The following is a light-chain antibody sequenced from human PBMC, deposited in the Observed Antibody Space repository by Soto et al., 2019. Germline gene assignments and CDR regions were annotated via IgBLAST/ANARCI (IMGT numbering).Light chain of an antibody. V-gene: IGKV2-28*01. CDR2: LGS. CDR1: QSLLDSNGNNY. Sequence: DIVMTQSPLSLPVTPGEPASISCRSSQSLLDSNGNNYLDWYLQKPGQSPQLLIYLGSNRASGVLDRFSGSGSGTDFTLKISRVEAEDVGVYYCMQALHTPLTFGGGTKVEI. J-gene: IGKJ4*01. CDR3: MQALHTPLT.